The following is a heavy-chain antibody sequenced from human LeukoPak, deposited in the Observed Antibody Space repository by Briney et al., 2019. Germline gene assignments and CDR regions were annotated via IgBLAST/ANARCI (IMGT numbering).Heavy chain of an antibody. CDR3: ARSLPLDAFDI. D-gene: IGHD5/OR15-5a*01. J-gene: IGHJ3*02. CDR2: INPNSGGT. V-gene: IGHV1-2*02. Sequence: GASVKVSCKASGYTFTGYYMLWVRQAPGQGLEWRGWINPNSGGTNYAQKFEGRVTMTTETSISTAYMELSRLRSDDTAVYYCARSLPLDAFDIWGQGTMVTVSS. CDR1: GYTFTGYY.